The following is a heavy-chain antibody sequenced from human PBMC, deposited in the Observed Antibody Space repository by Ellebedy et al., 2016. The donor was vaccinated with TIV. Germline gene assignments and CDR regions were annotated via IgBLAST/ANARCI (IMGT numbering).Heavy chain of an antibody. CDR2: ISAYNGNT. D-gene: IGHD3-22*01. V-gene: IGHV1-18*01. Sequence: ASVKVSXKASRGTFSSYAISWVRQAPGQGLEWMGWISAYNGNTNYAQKLQGRVTMTTDTSTSTAYMELRSLRSDDTAVYYCARGGDYYDSSVGAFDIWGQGTMVTVSS. J-gene: IGHJ3*02. CDR1: RGTFSSYA. CDR3: ARGGDYYDSSVGAFDI.